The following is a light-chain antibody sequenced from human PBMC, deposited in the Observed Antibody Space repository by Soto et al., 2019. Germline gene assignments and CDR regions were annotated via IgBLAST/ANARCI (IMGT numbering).Light chain of an antibody. Sequence: EIVMTQSPATLSVSPGERASLSCSASQSFTRNLAWYQQKSGQAPRLVIYGASTRSTGIPGRFSGSGSCTEFTLTSSRLPAEDFAVYDCQQYNNWPPTCGQGTRLEIK. J-gene: IGKJ5*01. CDR3: QQYNNWPPT. V-gene: IGKV3-15*01. CDR1: QSFTRN. CDR2: GAS.